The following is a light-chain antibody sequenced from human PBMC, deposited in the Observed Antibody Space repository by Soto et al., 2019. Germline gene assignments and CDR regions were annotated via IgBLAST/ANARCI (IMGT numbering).Light chain of an antibody. V-gene: IGLV2-23*03. CDR3: CSYVGSNTFVV. Sequence: QSALTQPASVSGSPGQAITISCTGSSSDVGNYDLVSWYQQHPGKAPKLMIYEGTKRPSGVSNRFSGSKSANTASLTISGLQADDEADYYCCSYVGSNTFVVFGGGTKLTVL. J-gene: IGLJ2*01. CDR2: EGT. CDR1: SSDVGNYDL.